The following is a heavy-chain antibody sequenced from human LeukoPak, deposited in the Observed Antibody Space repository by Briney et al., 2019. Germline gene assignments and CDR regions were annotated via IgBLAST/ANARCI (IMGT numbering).Heavy chain of an antibody. CDR1: GFTFDDYG. Sequence: PGGSLRLSCAASGFTFDDYGMSWVRQAPGKGLEWVSGINWNGGSTSYADSVKGRFTISRDNAKNSLYLQMNSLRAEDTAVYYCATEGDYYDSSGEVAYWGQGTLVTVSS. D-gene: IGHD3-22*01. CDR2: INWNGGST. J-gene: IGHJ4*02. CDR3: ATEGDYYDSSGEVAY. V-gene: IGHV3-20*04.